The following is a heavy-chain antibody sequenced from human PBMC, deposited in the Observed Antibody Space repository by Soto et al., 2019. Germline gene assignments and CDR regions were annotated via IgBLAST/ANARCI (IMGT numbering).Heavy chain of an antibody. Sequence: SMRLSCTDSGFSFNTYVMDWVRLAPGEGLEWVARILYDGSKEYYADPVKGRFTISRDNSKNTRYLRRSNLSAEDTAIYYCPQARESDGSYRPYDHWRQGTVVTLSS. V-gene: IGHV3-30*18. D-gene: IGHD2-21*02. CDR2: ILYDGSKE. CDR3: PQARESDGSYRPYDH. CDR1: GFSFNTYV. J-gene: IGHJ4*02.